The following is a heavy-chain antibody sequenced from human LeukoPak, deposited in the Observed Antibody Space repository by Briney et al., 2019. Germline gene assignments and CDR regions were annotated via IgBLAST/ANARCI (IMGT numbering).Heavy chain of an antibody. V-gene: IGHV4-31*03. J-gene: IGHJ4*02. Sequence: SETLSLACTVSGTSISSGAYSWSWVRQHPGKGLEWIAYIYYSGNTYYNPSLKRRVTISVDTSKNQFSLKLSSVTAADTAVYYCARTITIFGALGYFDYWGQGTLVTVSS. D-gene: IGHD3-3*01. CDR2: IYYSGNT. CDR1: GTSISSGAYS. CDR3: ARTITIFGALGYFDY.